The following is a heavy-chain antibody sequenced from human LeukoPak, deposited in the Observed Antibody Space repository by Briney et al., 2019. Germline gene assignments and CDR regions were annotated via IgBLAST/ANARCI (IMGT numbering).Heavy chain of an antibody. Sequence: ASVKVSCKVSGYTLTEFSVHWVRQAPGKGLEWMGGFDPEHGGTIYAQRFQGRVSMTEDTSTDTAYMELNSLRSEDTALYYCATHPRTYDFWSEYTYYFDYWGQGTLVTVSS. CDR3: ATHPRTYDFWSEYTYYFDY. J-gene: IGHJ4*02. CDR1: GYTLTEFS. D-gene: IGHD3-3*01. CDR2: FDPEHGGT. V-gene: IGHV1-24*01.